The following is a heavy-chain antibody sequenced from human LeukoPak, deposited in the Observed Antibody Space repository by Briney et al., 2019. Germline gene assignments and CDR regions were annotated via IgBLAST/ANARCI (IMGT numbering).Heavy chain of an antibody. CDR1: GFNFNNYD. CDR3: ARAWGGRGRSWGALDF. J-gene: IGHJ4*02. V-gene: IGHV3-13*01. D-gene: IGHD3-16*01. Sequence: PGGSLRLSCAASGFNFNNYDFHWVRQVAGKRLEWVAGIGTVADTFYPDSVMGRFTISRENAKNSFYLQMNSLRAGDTAVDYCARAWGGRGRSWGALDFWGQGILVTVSS. CDR2: IGTVADT.